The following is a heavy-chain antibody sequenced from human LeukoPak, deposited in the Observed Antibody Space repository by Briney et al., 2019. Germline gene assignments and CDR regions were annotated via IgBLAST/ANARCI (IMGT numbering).Heavy chain of an antibody. CDR3: AREGYYDILTGYNY. CDR1: GFTFSRYW. Sequence: GGSLRLSCAASGFTFSRYWMSWVRQAPGKGLEWVANIKQDGSEKYYVDSVKGRFTISRDNAKNSLYLQMNSLRAEDTAVYYCAREGYYDILTGYNYWGQGTLVTVSS. J-gene: IGHJ4*02. CDR2: IKQDGSEK. V-gene: IGHV3-7*01. D-gene: IGHD3-9*01.